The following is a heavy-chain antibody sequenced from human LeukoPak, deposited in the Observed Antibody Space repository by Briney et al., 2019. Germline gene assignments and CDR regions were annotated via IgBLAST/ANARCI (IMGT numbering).Heavy chain of an antibody. V-gene: IGHV3-7*01. CDR3: ARDGTAPGLYFDL. CDR2: IRQDGNEK. J-gene: IGHJ4*01. D-gene: IGHD6-13*01. Sequence: PGGSLRLSCAVSGFTFSSYWMNWVRQAPGKGLEWVASIRQDGNEKSYVDSVKGRFTISRDNTKDSLYLQIDSLRAEDTAMYFRARDGTAPGLYFDLWGQGTLVTVSS. CDR1: GFTFSSYW.